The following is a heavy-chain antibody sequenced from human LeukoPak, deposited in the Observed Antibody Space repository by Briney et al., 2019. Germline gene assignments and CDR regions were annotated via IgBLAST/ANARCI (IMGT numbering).Heavy chain of an antibody. J-gene: IGHJ4*02. CDR3: AKDRDVYTYGGVDY. CDR2: ISGSGDRT. CDR1: GVTFNRYA. Sequence: GGSLRLSCAVSGVTFNRYAMTCVRQSPGKGLEWVSAISGSGDRTNYADSVKGRFTISRDNPKNTLFLQMNSLRAEDTAVYYCAKDRDVYTYGGVDYWGQGTLVTVSS. D-gene: IGHD5-18*01. V-gene: IGHV3-23*01.